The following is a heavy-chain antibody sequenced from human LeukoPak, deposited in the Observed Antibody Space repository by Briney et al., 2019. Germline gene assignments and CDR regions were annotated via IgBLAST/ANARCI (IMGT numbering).Heavy chain of an antibody. Sequence: ASVKVSCKVSGYTHTELSMHWVRQARGKGLEWMGGFDSEDGETIYAQKFQGRVTMTEDTSTDAAYMELSSLRSEDTAVYYCATVHYYDSGGYWFDPWGQGTLVTVSS. CDR1: GYTHTELS. CDR2: FDSEDGET. J-gene: IGHJ5*02. D-gene: IGHD3-22*01. V-gene: IGHV1-24*01. CDR3: ATVHYYDSGGYWFDP.